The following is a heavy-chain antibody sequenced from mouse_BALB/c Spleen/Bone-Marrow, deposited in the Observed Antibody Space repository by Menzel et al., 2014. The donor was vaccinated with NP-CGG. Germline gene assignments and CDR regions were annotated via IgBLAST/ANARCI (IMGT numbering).Heavy chain of an antibody. D-gene: IGHD2-4*01. CDR1: GFSLTSYG. CDR3: ARSTMITEGFAY. J-gene: IGHJ3*01. CDR2: IWAGGST. V-gene: IGHV2-9*02. Sequence: VMLVESGPGLVAPSQGLSITCTVSGFSLTSYGVHWLRQPPGKGLEWLGVIWAGGSTNYNSALMSRLSISKDNSKSQVFLKMNSLQTDDTAMYYCARSTMITEGFAYWGQGTLVTVSA.